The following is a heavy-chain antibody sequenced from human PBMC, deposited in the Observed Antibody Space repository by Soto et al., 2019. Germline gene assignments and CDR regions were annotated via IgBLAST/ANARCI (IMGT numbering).Heavy chain of an antibody. D-gene: IGHD3-10*01. CDR3: ARLRGSHYYYGMEV. CDR2: IYYSGST. J-gene: IGHJ6*02. CDR1: GGSISSYY. Sequence: SETLSLTCTVSGGSISSYYWSWIRQPPGKGLEWIGYIYYSGSTNYNPSLKSRVTISVDTSKNQFSLKLSSVTAADTAVYYCARLRGSHYYYGMEVWGQGTTVTVSS. V-gene: IGHV4-59*01.